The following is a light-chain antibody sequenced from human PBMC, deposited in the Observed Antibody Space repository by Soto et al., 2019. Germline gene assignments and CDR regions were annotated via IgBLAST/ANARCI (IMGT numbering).Light chain of an antibody. V-gene: IGKV1-9*01. CDR3: QQVNNYPIT. Sequence: DIQLTQSPSFLSASVGDRVTITCRASQGIRNYLAWYQQKPGRAHKLLMYIAYTLQTGVPSRFSGSQSGTEFTLTISSLQPDDFATYYCQQVNNYPITFGQGTRLEIK. J-gene: IGKJ5*01. CDR1: QGIRNY. CDR2: IAY.